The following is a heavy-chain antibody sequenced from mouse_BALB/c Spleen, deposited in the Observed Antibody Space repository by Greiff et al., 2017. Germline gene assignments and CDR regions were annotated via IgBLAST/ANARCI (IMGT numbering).Heavy chain of an antibody. CDR1: GFSLSRYS. Sequence: VKLMESGPGLVAPSQSLSITCTVSGFSLSRYSVHWVRQPPGKGLEWLGMIWGGGSTDYNSALKSRLSISKDNSKSQVFLKMNSLQTDDTAMYYCARRGEDGNWFAYWGQGTLVTVSA. CDR3: ARRGEDGNWFAY. V-gene: IGHV2-6-4*01. CDR2: IWGGGST. J-gene: IGHJ3*01.